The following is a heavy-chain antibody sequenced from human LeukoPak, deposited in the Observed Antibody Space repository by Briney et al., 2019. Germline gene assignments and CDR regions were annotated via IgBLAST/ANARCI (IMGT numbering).Heavy chain of an antibody. J-gene: IGHJ6*03. D-gene: IGHD3-16*01. V-gene: IGHV1-24*01. CDR1: GYTLTELS. Sequence: ASVKVSCKVSGYTLTELSMHLVRQAPGKGLEWMGGFDPEDGETIYAQKFQGRVTMTEDTSTDTAYMELSSLRSEDTAVYYCATVPPWAYYYYMDVWGKGTTVTVSS. CDR3: ATVPPWAYYYYMDV. CDR2: FDPEDGET.